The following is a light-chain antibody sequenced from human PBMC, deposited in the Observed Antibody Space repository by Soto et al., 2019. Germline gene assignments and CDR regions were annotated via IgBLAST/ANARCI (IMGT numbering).Light chain of an antibody. CDR2: AAS. CDR3: QQYYSYPRT. J-gene: IGKJ1*01. CDR1: QGISSH. Sequence: AIRMTQSPSSFSASTGDRVTITCRASQGISSHLAWYQQKPGKAPKLLIYAASTLHSGVPSRFSGSGSGTDFTLTISCLQSEDFATYYCQQYYSYPRTFGQGTKVEIK. V-gene: IGKV1-8*01.